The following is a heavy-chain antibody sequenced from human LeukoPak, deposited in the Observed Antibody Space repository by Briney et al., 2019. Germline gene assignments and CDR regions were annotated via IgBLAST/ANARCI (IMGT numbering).Heavy chain of an antibody. J-gene: IGHJ4*02. CDR2: INSDGSSS. V-gene: IGHV3-74*01. CDR3: ARDPDSYHNGGYYSFFDY. CDR1: GFTLSSYW. Sequence: GGSLRLSCAASGFTLSSYWMHWLRQAPGEGLVWVSRINSDGSSSAYADSVKGRFTISRDNAKNTLSLQMNSLRAEDTAVYYCARDPDSYHNGGYYSFFDYWGQGILVTVSS. D-gene: IGHD3-22*01.